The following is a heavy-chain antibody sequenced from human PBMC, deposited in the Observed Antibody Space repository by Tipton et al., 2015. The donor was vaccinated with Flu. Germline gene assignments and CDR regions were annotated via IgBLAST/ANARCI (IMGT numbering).Heavy chain of an antibody. V-gene: IGHV4-59*01. CDR3: ARSVAVAAPGWFDP. D-gene: IGHD6-19*01. CDR1: GGSISSYY. Sequence: TLSLTCTVSGGSISSYYWSWIRQPPGKGLEWIGYIYYSGSTNYNPSLKGRVTISVDTSKNQFSLKLSSVTAADTAVYYCARSVAVAAPGWFDPWGQGTLVTVSS. J-gene: IGHJ5*02. CDR2: IYYSGST.